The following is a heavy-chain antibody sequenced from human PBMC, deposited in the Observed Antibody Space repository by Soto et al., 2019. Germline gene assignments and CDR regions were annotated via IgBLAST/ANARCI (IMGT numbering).Heavy chain of an antibody. V-gene: IGHV3-30*18. Sequence: QVQLVESGGGVVQPGRSLRLSCAASGFTFSSYGMHWVRQAPGKGLEWVAVISNDGSNKYYGDSVKGRFTISRDNSKNTLYLQMNSLRAEDTAVYYCAKDQSTVWYYFDYWGQGTLVTVSS. CDR2: ISNDGSNK. J-gene: IGHJ4*02. D-gene: IGHD6-19*01. CDR1: GFTFSSYG. CDR3: AKDQSTVWYYFDY.